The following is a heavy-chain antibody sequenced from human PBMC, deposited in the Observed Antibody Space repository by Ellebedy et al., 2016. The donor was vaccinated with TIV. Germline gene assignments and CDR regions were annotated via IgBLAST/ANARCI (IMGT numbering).Heavy chain of an antibody. J-gene: IGHJ4*02. CDR2: IYTDYST. D-gene: IGHD5-18*01. V-gene: IGHV3-66*01. CDR1: GFTVSSNY. CDR3: ARDQAGYSYGTD. Sequence: GESLKISCAASGFTVSSNYMSWVRQAPGKGLEWVSVIYTDYSTKYADSVKGRFTISRDNSKNTLYLQMNSLRAEDTAVYYCARDQAGYSYGTDWGQGTLVTVSS.